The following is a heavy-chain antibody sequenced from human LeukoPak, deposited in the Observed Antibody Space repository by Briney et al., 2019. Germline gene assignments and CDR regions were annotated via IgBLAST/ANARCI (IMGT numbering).Heavy chain of an antibody. CDR3: ARDRHSSGYYSGYFDY. CDR1: GYTFNSYG. CDR2: ISAYNGNT. Sequence: GASVKVSCKASGYTFNSYGISWVRQAPGQGLEWMGWISAYNGNTKNAQKLQGRVTMTTDTSTSTAYMELRSLRSDDTAVYYCARDRHSSGYYSGYFDYWGQGTLVTVSS. V-gene: IGHV1-18*01. J-gene: IGHJ4*02. D-gene: IGHD3-22*01.